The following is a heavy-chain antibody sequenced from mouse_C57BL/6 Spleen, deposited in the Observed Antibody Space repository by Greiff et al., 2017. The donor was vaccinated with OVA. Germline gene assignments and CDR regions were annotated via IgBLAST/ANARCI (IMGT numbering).Heavy chain of an antibody. V-gene: IGHV2-2*01. Sequence: QVQLKQSGPGLVQPSQSLSITCTVSGFSLTSYGVHWVRESPGKGLEWLGVIWSGGSTDYNAAFISRLSISKDNSKSQVFFKMNSLQADDTAIYYCARKPRYEVGRAMDYWGQGTSVTVSS. CDR1: GFSLTSYG. J-gene: IGHJ4*01. D-gene: IGHD2-3*01. CDR2: IWSGGST. CDR3: ARKPRYEVGRAMDY.